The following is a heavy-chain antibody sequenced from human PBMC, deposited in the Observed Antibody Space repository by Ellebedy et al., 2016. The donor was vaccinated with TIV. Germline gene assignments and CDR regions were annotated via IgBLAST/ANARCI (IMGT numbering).Heavy chain of an antibody. J-gene: IGHJ4*02. V-gene: IGHV3-30*02. CDR2: VSPDGGKK. Sequence: GESLKISCAGSGFTFGSYGMHWVRQAPGKGLEWVASVSPDGGKKDYADSVKGRFTISRDNSQSNLYLQMDSLRAEDTAVYYCAKAGYYDSSGYYYYFEHWGQGTLVTVSS. CDR3: AKAGYYDSSGYYYYFEH. D-gene: IGHD3-22*01. CDR1: GFTFGSYG.